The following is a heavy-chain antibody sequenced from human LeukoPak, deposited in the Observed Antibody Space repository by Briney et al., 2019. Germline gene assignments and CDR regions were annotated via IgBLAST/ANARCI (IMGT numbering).Heavy chain of an antibody. CDR1: GGSFSGYY. CDR2: INHSGST. D-gene: IGHD6-13*01. V-gene: IGHV4-34*01. Sequence: SETLSLTCAVYGGSFSGYYWSWIRQPPGKGLEWIGEINHSGSTNYNPSLKSRVTLSVDTSKNQFSLKLSSVTAADTAVYYCARRGKHAAAGSYYFDYWGQGTLVTVSS. CDR3: ARRGKHAAAGSYYFDY. J-gene: IGHJ4*02.